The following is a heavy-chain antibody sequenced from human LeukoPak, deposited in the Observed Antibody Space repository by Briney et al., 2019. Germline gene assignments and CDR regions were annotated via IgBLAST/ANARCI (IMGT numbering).Heavy chain of an antibody. V-gene: IGHV4-38-2*02. Sequence: SETLSLTCSFSGYSISSGYYWGWIRQPPGQGLEWIGNIYHSGSTYYNPSLKSRVTISVDTSKNWFSLRLSSVTAADTAVYYCARVGSSSWSDRNWFDPWGQGTLVTVSS. CDR2: IYHSGST. CDR3: ARVGSSSWSDRNWFDP. J-gene: IGHJ5*02. D-gene: IGHD6-13*01. CDR1: GYSISSGYY.